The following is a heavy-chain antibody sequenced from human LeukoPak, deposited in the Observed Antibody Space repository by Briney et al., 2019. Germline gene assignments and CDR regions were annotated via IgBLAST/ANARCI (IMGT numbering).Heavy chain of an antibody. D-gene: IGHD3-3*01. J-gene: IGHJ4*02. CDR2: ISGSGGST. V-gene: IGHV3-23*01. CDR3: AKVRFGVVIFDY. CDR1: GFTFSSYA. Sequence: PGGSLRLSCAASGFTFSSYAMSWVRQAPGKGLEWVSAISGSGGSTYYADSVKGRFTISRDNSKNTLYLQLNSLRAEDTAVYYCAKVRFGVVIFDYWGQGTLVTVSS.